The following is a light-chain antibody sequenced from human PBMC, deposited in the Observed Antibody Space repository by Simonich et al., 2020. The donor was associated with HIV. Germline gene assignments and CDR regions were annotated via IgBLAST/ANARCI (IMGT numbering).Light chain of an antibody. V-gene: IGKV1-12*01. J-gene: IGKJ1*01. CDR3: QQAINFPRT. CDR2: AAS. CDR1: QGISSW. Sequence: DIQMTQSPSSVSASVGDRVTISCRASQGISSWLAWYQHKPGKAPRLLTYAASSLQSGVPSRFSGSGSGTKFTLTISSLQPEDFATYYCQQAINFPRTFGQGTKVEVK.